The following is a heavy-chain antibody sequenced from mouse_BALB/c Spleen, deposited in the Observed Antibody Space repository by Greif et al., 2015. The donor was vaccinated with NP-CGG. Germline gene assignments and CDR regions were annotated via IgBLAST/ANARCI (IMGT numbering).Heavy chain of an antibody. CDR3: ARRYDYGRYFDV. V-gene: IGHV4-1*02. Sequence: EVQVVESGGGLVQPGGSLKLSCAASGFDFSRYWMSWVRQAPGKGLEWIGEINPDSSTINYTPSLKDKFIISRDNAKKTLYLQMSKVRSEDTALYYCARRYDYGRYFDVWGAGTTVTVSS. J-gene: IGHJ1*01. CDR1: GFDFSRYW. D-gene: IGHD1-1*01. CDR2: INPDSSTI.